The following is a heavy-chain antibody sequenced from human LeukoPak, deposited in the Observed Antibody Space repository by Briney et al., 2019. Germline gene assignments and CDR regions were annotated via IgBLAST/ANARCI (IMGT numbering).Heavy chain of an antibody. CDR3: ARIEGDNSLDY. CDR1: GGSISDYY. CDR2: IHSSGST. V-gene: IGHV4-59*01. Sequence: KPSETLSLTCTVSGGSISDYYWTWIRQPPGKGLEWIAYIHSSGSTNYNPSLKSRVIISIDTSRSQLSLKLSSVTAADTAVYYCARIEGDNSLDYWGQGTLVTVSS. J-gene: IGHJ4*02. D-gene: IGHD3-16*01.